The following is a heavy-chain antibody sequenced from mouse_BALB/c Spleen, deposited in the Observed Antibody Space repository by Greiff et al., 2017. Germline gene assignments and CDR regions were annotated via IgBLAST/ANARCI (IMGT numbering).Heavy chain of an antibody. Sequence: EVKLVESGGGLVKPGGSLKLSCAASGFTFSDYYMYWVRQTPEKRLEWVATISDGGSYTYYPDSVKGRFTISRDNAKNNLYLQMSSLKSEDTAMYYWARERATTDRDYAMDYWGQGTSVTVSS. CDR3: ARERATTDRDYAMDY. V-gene: IGHV5-4*02. J-gene: IGHJ4*01. CDR1: GFTFSDYY. D-gene: IGHD2-12*01. CDR2: ISDGGSYT.